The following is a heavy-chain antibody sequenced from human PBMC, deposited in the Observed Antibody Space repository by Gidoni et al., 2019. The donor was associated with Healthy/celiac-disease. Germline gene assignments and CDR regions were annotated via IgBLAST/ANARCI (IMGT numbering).Heavy chain of an antibody. V-gene: IGHV1-3*01. D-gene: IGHD1-26*01. Sequence: LVQSGAEVKKPGASVKVSCKASGYTFTSYAMHWVRQAPGQRLEWMGWINAGNGNTKYSQKFQGRVTITRDTSASTAYMELSSLRSEDTAVYYCARGRAVGATPTLGYWGQGTLVTVSS. J-gene: IGHJ4*02. CDR1: GYTFTSYA. CDR3: ARGRAVGATPTLGY. CDR2: INAGNGNT.